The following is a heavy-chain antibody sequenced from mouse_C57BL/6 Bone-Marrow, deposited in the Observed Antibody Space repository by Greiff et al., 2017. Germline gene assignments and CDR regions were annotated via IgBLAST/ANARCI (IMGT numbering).Heavy chain of an antibody. V-gene: IGHV1-76*01. CDR3: ARGLSR. CDR1: GYTFTDYF. Sequence: VQLQQSGAELVRPGASVKLSCKASGYTFTDYFINWVKQRPGQGLEWIARIYPGSGNTYYNEKFKGKATLTAEKSSSTAYMQLSSLTSEDSAVYFCARGLSRWGQGTTLTVSS. J-gene: IGHJ2*01. CDR2: IYPGSGNT. D-gene: IGHD3-3*01.